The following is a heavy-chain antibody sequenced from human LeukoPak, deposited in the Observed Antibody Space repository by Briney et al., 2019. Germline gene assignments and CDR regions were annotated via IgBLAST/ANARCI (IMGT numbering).Heavy chain of an antibody. CDR2: IYYSGST. V-gene: IGHV4-59*01. CDR3: ATSKGAYDSSGYYSYYFDY. Sequence: SETLSLTCTVSGGSISRYYWSWIRQPPGKGLEWMGYIYYSGSTNYHPSLKSRVTISVDTSKTQFSLKLSSVTAADTAVYYCATSKGAYDSSGYYSYYFDYWAREPWSPSPQ. J-gene: IGHJ4*02. D-gene: IGHD3-22*01. CDR1: GGSISRYY.